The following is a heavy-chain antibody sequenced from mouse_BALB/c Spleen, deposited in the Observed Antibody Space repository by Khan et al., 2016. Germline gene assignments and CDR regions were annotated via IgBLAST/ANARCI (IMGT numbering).Heavy chain of an antibody. J-gene: IGHJ2*01. V-gene: IGHV3-2*02. D-gene: IGHD1-1*01. CDR1: GYSITSDYA. CDR3: ASDYCSSSYFDY. Sequence: EVQLQESGPGLVKPSQSLSLTCTVTGYSITSDYAWNWIRPFPGNKLEWMGYINYSGSTSYNPSLKSRISITRDTSKNQFFLQLNSVTTEDTATYSCASDYCSSSYFDYWGQGTTLTVSS. CDR2: INYSGST.